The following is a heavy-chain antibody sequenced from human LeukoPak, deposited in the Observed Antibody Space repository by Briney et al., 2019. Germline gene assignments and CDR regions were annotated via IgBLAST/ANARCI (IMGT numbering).Heavy chain of an antibody. D-gene: IGHD3-3*01. J-gene: IGHJ1*01. V-gene: IGHV3-30*02. CDR1: GFTFSSYD. Sequence: PGGSLRLSCAASGFTFSSYDMYWVRQAPGKGLEWVAFIQYDGSNKYYADSVKGRFTISRDNSKNTLYLQMNSLRAEDAAVYYCAKGEWIPSTTTEYFQHWGQGTLVTVAS. CDR2: IQYDGSNK. CDR3: AKGEWIPSTTTEYFQH.